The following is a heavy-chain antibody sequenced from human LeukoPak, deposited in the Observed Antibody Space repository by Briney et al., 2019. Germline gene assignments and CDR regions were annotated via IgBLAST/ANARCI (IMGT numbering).Heavy chain of an antibody. V-gene: IGHV3-23*01. CDR1: GFTFSSHA. CDR3: AKDPYGIRYFDY. Sequence: GGSLRLSCAASGFTFSSHALSWVRQAPGKGLEWVSSLSGSGYNTYYADSVKGRFTISRDNSKNTVYLQMNSLRAEDTAVYYCAKDPYGIRYFDYWGQGTLVTVSP. D-gene: IGHD4-17*01. CDR2: LSGSGYNT. J-gene: IGHJ4*02.